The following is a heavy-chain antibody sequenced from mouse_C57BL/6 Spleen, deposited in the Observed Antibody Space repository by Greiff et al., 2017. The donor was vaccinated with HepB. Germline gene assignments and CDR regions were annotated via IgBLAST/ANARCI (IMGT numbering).Heavy chain of an antibody. CDR2: IHPNSGST. D-gene: IGHD1-1*01. J-gene: IGHJ2*01. V-gene: IGHV1-64*01. Sequence: VQLQQPGAELVKPGASVKLSCKASGYTFTSYWMHWVKQRPGQGLEWIGMIHPNSGSTNYNEKFKSKATLTVDKSSSTAYMQLSSLTSEDSAVYYCASLNYYGSSPDYWGQGTTLTVSS. CDR3: ASLNYYGSSPDY. CDR1: GYTFTSYW.